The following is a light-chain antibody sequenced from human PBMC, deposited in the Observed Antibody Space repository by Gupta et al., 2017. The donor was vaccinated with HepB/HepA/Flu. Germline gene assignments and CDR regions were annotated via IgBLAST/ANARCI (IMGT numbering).Light chain of an antibody. J-gene: IGKJ1*01. CDR1: QSVISNY. Sequence: EIVLTQSPGTLSLSPGERATLSCRASQSVISNYLAWYQQKPGQAPRLLIYGASTRATGIPDRFSGSGSGTDFTLTINRLEPEDFAVFYCQQYGSSPQTFGQGTXVEIK. CDR2: GAS. CDR3: QQYGSSPQT. V-gene: IGKV3-20*01.